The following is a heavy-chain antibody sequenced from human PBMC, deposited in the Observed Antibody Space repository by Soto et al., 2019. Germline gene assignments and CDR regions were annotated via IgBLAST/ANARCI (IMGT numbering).Heavy chain of an antibody. CDR3: AKTPEYYYGSGKDAFDI. Sequence: GGSLRLSCAASGFTFSSYAMSWVRQAPGKGLEWVSAISGSGGSTYYADSVKGRFTISRDNSKNTLYLQMNSLRAEDTAVYYCAKTPEYYYGSGKDAFDIWGQGTMVTVSS. CDR2: ISGSGGST. V-gene: IGHV3-23*01. J-gene: IGHJ3*02. CDR1: GFTFSSYA. D-gene: IGHD3-10*01.